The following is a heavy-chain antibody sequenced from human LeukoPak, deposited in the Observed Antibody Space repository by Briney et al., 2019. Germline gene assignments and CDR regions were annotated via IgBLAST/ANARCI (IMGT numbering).Heavy chain of an antibody. V-gene: IGHV3-13*01. Sequence: GGSLRLSCAASGFTFSSSDMHWVRQATGKGLEWVSAIGTVGDTYYAASVKGRFTISRDNAKNSLYLQMNSLRAEDTAVYYCAREPVYYGSGTFDYWGQGTLVTVSS. CDR1: GFTFSSSD. D-gene: IGHD3-10*01. CDR2: IGTVGDT. J-gene: IGHJ4*02. CDR3: AREPVYYGSGTFDY.